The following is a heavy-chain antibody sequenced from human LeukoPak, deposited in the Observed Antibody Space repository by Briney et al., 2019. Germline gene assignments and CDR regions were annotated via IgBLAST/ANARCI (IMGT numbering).Heavy chain of an antibody. D-gene: IGHD1-26*01. CDR2: IYYSGTT. V-gene: IGHV4-39*01. Sequence: SETLSLTCTFSGGSISSSAHYCGRIRQPPGNGLEWIVRIYYSGTTYYKPSLKSRVPISVDTSKNQFSLKLTSVTAADTAMYFCARHQFSGNYYSAVDIWGQGTMVTVSS. CDR1: GGSISSSAHY. J-gene: IGHJ3*02. CDR3: ARHQFSGNYYSAVDI.